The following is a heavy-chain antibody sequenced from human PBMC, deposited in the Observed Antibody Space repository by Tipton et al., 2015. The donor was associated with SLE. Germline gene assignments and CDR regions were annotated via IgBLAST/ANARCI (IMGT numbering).Heavy chain of an antibody. CDR3: ARIPRISRPYYMDV. Sequence: GSLRLSCTASGFTFDEYSMSWVRQPLGQGLEWVANIHEDGGEKYYVDSVKGRFTISRDNAENSLYLQMNSLRAEDTAVYYCARIPRISRPYYMDVWGKGTTVTVSS. D-gene: IGHD2/OR15-2a*01. J-gene: IGHJ6*03. CDR1: GFTFDEYS. CDR2: IHEDGGEK. V-gene: IGHV3-7*01.